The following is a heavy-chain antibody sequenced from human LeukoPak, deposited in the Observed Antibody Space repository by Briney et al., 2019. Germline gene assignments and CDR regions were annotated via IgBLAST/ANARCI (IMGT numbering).Heavy chain of an antibody. J-gene: IGHJ4*02. CDR2: IYYSGST. Sequence: SETLSLTCTVSGGSISSSSYYWGWIRQPPGKGLEWIGSIYYSGSTYYNPSLKSRVTISVDTSKNQFSLKLSSVTAADTAVYYCARSNWGSSPIDYWGQGTLVTVSS. D-gene: IGHD7-27*01. V-gene: IGHV4-39*01. CDR3: ARSNWGSSPIDY. CDR1: GGSISSSSYY.